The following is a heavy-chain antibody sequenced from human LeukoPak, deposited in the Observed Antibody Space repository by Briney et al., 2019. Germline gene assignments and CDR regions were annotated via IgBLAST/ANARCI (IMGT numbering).Heavy chain of an antibody. CDR1: GFTFSDYY. D-gene: IGHD3-3*01. Sequence: GGSLRLSCAASGFTFSDYYMSWIRQAPGKGLEWVSYISNSGSTIYYADSVKGRFTISRDNAKNSLYLQMNSLRAEDTAVYYCARVRASRFLEWLLSHWGQGALVTVSS. V-gene: IGHV3-11*01. J-gene: IGHJ4*02. CDR2: ISNSGSTI. CDR3: ARVRASRFLEWLLSH.